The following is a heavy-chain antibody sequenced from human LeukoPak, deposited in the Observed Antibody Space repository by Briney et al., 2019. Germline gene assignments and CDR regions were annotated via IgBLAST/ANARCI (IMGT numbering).Heavy chain of an antibody. CDR3: IREGADSRGYPYFEY. V-gene: IGHV3-9*01. J-gene: IGHJ4*02. D-gene: IGHD3-22*01. CDR2: ISWNSGST. Sequence: GGSLRLSCAASGFTFDDYAMHWVRQAPGKGLEWVSGISWNSGSTYYADSVKGRFTISRDNSKNTLYLHMSSLRAEDTAVYFCIREGADSRGYPYFEYWGQGTLVTVSS. CDR1: GFTFDDYA.